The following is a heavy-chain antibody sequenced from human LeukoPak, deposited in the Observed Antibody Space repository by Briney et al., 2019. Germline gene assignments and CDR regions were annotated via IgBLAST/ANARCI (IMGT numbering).Heavy chain of an antibody. CDR3: ARGSRGRRYYYYYMDV. CDR2: MNPNSGNT. J-gene: IGHJ6*03. V-gene: IGHV1-8*01. Sequence: ASVKVSCKASGYTFTSYDINWVRQATGQGLEWMGWMNPNSGNTGYAQKFQGRVTMTRNTSISTAYMELSSPRSEDTAVYYCARGSRGRRYYYYYMDVWGKGTTVTVSS. CDR1: GYTFTSYD.